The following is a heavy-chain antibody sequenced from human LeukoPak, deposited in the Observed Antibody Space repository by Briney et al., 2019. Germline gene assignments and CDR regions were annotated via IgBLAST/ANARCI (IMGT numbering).Heavy chain of an antibody. V-gene: IGHV4-59*01. Sequence: SETLSLTCTVSGGSISSYYWSWIRQPPEKGLEWIGYIYYSGSTNYNPSLKSRVTISVDTSKNQFSLKLSSVTAADTAVYYCARASYTEELDYWGQGTLVTVSS. CDR3: ARASYTEELDY. D-gene: IGHD2-2*02. CDR2: IYYSGST. J-gene: IGHJ4*02. CDR1: GGSISSYY.